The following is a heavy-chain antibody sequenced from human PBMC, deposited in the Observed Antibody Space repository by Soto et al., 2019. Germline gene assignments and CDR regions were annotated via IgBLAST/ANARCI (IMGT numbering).Heavy chain of an antibody. CDR2: ISYDRSNK. CDR3: ARDRYYDSSGYYTGYFDY. Sequence: PGGSLRLSCAASGFTFSSYAMNWVRQAPGKGLEWVAVISYDRSNKYYADSVKGRFTISRDNSKNTLYLQMNSLRAEDTAVYYCARDRYYDSSGYYTGYFDYWGQGTLVTVSS. V-gene: IGHV3-30-3*01. CDR1: GFTFSSYA. D-gene: IGHD3-22*01. J-gene: IGHJ4*02.